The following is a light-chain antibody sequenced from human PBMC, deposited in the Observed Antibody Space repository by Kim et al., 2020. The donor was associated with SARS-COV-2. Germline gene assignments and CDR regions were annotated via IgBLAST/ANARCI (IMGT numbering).Light chain of an antibody. Sequence: SYELTQPPSVSVSPGQTASITCSGDELGDKFACWYQQKAGQPPVLVIFHDTKRPSGIPERFSGSNSGNTATLTISGTQAMDEADYYCQTWDSSTVVFGGGTKLTVL. CDR3: QTWDSSTVV. J-gene: IGLJ2*01. CDR1: ELGDKF. CDR2: HDT. V-gene: IGLV3-1*01.